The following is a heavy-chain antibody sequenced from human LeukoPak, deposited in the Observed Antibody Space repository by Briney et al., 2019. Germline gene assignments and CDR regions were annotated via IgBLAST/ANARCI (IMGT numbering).Heavy chain of an antibody. Sequence: SETLSLTCAVYGGSFSGYYWSWIRQPAGKGLEWIGRIYTSGSTNYNPSLKSRVTISVDTSKNQFSLKLSSVTAADTAVYYCARETYDFWSGYLYYFDYWGQGTLVTVSS. CDR3: ARETYDFWSGYLYYFDY. CDR2: IYTSGST. J-gene: IGHJ4*02. D-gene: IGHD3-3*01. V-gene: IGHV4-4*07. CDR1: GGSFSGYY.